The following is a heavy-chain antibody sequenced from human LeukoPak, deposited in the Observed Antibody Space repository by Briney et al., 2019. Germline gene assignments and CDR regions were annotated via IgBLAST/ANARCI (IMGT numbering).Heavy chain of an antibody. CDR1: GGSISSSSYY. J-gene: IGHJ4*02. D-gene: IGHD1-14*01. CDR3: ARYTALSGVS. V-gene: IGHV4-39*01. Sequence: SETLSLTCTVSGGSISSSSYYWGWIRQPPGKGLEWIGSIYYSGSTYYNPSLKSRVTISVDTSKNQFSLKLSSVTAADTAVYYCARYTALSGVSWGQGTLVTVSS. CDR2: IYYSGST.